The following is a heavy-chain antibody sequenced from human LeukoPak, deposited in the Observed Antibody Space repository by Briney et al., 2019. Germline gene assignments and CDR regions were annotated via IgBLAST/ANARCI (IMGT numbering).Heavy chain of an antibody. CDR2: IYYSGST. CDR3: ASGYSYSSIDY. V-gene: IGHV4-59*11. D-gene: IGHD5-18*01. Sequence: SETLSLTCTVSGGSISSHYWSWIRQPPGKGLEWIGYIYYSGSTNYNPSLKSRVTISVDTSKNQFSLKLSSVTAADTAVYYCASGYSYSSIDYWGQGTLVTVSS. CDR1: GGSISSHY. J-gene: IGHJ4*02.